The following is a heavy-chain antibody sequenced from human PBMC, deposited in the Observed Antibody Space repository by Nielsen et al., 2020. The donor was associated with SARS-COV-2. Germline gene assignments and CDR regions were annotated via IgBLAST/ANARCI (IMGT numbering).Heavy chain of an antibody. CDR3: ARGGGYKLY. Sequence: SETLSLTCTVSGGSISSSSYYWGWIRQPPGKGLEWIGEINHSGSTNYNPSLKSRATISVDTSKNQFSLKLSSMTAADTAVYYCARGGGYKLYWGQGTLVTVSS. J-gene: IGHJ4*02. D-gene: IGHD5-24*01. V-gene: IGHV4-39*07. CDR2: INHSGST. CDR1: GGSISSSSYY.